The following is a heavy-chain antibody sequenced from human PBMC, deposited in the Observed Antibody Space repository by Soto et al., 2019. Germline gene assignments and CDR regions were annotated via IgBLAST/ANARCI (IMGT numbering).Heavy chain of an antibody. D-gene: IGHD2-21*01. J-gene: IGHJ6*02. CDR1: GDSVSSNSAA. V-gene: IGHV6-1*01. CDR3: ARDLIVVTTRYYYSYCGMDV. Sequence: PSQTLSLTCTISGDSVSSNSAAWNWIRQSPSRSLEWLGRTYYSSKWYNDYAVSVKSRITINPDTSKNQFSLQLNSVTPEDTAVYYCARDLIVVTTRYYYSYCGMDVWGQGTTVTVSS. CDR2: TYYSSKWYN.